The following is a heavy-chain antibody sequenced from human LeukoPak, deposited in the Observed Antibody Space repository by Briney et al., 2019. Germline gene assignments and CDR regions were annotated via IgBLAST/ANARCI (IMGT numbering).Heavy chain of an antibody. CDR1: GYTLTELS. V-gene: IGHV1-24*01. J-gene: IGHJ4*02. CDR2: FDPEDGET. Sequence: ASVKVSCKVSGYTLTELSMHWVRQAPGKGLEWMGGFDPEDGETIYAQKFQGRVTMTEDTSTDTAYMELSSLRSEDTAVYYCATVWRTGSGSGWYYFDYWGQGTLVAVSS. D-gene: IGHD6-19*01. CDR3: ATVWRTGSGSGWYYFDY.